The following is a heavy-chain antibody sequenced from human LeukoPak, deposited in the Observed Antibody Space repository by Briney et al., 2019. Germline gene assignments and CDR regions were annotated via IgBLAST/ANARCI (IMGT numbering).Heavy chain of an antibody. J-gene: IGHJ4*02. V-gene: IGHV3-11*01. CDR1: GFTFSDYY. Sequence: PGGSLRLSCAASGFTFSDYYMSWIRQAPGKGLEWVSYISSSGSTIYYADSVKGRFTISRDNAKNSLYLQMNSLRAEDTAVYYCAKQWATWLFFDFDYWGQGTLVTVSS. CDR2: ISSSGSTI. D-gene: IGHD3-22*01. CDR3: AKQWATWLFFDFDY.